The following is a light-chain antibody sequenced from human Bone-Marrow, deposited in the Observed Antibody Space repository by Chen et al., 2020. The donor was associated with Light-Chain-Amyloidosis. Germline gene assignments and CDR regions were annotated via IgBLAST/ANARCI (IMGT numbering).Light chain of an antibody. V-gene: IGKV4-1*01. CDR1: ENILYGTSKVNY. J-gene: IGKJ1*01. CDR2: WAS. Sequence: DIVMTQSPDSLAVSLGERATINCRSSENILYGTSKVNYLAWYQKKPGQPPRLLIYWASFRESGVPDRFSGSGSGTHFTLTINNLQAEDVAVYYCQQYFSTPWTFGQGTRVEI. CDR3: QQYFSTPWT.